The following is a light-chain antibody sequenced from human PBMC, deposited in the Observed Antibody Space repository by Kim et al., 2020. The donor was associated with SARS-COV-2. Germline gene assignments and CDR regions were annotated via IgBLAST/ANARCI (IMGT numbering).Light chain of an antibody. J-gene: IGLJ2*01. CDR3: ETWDSNTPV. V-gene: IGLV4-60*03. CDR1: SGHSSYI. Sequence: QPVLTQSSSASASLGSSVKLTCTLSSGHSSYIIAWHQQQPGKAPRYLMKLEGSGSYNKASGVPDRFSGSSSGADRYLTISNLQSEDEGDYYCETWDSNTPVFGVGTQLTVL. CDR2: LEGSGSY.